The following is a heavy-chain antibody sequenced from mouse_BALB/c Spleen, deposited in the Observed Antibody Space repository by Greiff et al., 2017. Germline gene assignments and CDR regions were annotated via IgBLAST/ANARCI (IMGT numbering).Heavy chain of an antibody. CDR2: ISSGGSYT. CDR3: ARDRYDYAMDY. J-gene: IGHJ4*01. V-gene: IGHV5-9-4*01. Sequence: EVQLVESGGGLVKPGGSLKLSCAASGFTFSSYAMSWVRQSPEKRLEWVAEISSGGSYTYYPDTVTGRFTISRDNAKNTLYLEMSSLRSEDTAMYYCARDRYDYAMDYWGQGTSVTVSS. D-gene: IGHD2-14*01. CDR1: GFTFSSYA.